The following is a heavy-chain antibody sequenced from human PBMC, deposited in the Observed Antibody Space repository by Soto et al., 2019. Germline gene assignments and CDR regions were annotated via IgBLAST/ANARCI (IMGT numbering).Heavy chain of an antibody. J-gene: IGHJ4*02. V-gene: IGHV3-73*01. Sequence: GGSLRLSCAASGFTFSVSAMHWVRQASGKGLEWVGRIRSKANSYATAYAASVKGRFTISRDDSKNTAYLQMNSLKTEDTAVYYCTTQVDYYDSSGYYYRHYWGQGTLVTVSS. CDR2: IRSKANSYAT. CDR1: GFTFSVSA. D-gene: IGHD3-22*01. CDR3: TTQVDYYDSSGYYYRHY.